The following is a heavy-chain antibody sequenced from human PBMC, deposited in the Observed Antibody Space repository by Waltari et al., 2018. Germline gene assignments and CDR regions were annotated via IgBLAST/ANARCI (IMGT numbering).Heavy chain of an antibody. Sequence: QVQLQQSGPGLVKPSQTLSLTCAISGDSVSRYGAAWNWIRQSPSRGLEWLGRAYYRSKWSNDYAVSVKSRITLNPDTSKNQFSLQLHSVTPDDTAVYYCASGRDSAFDIWGQGTIVTVSS. CDR2: AYYRSKWSN. CDR1: GDSVSRYGAA. V-gene: IGHV6-1*01. D-gene: IGHD3-10*01. CDR3: ASGRDSAFDI. J-gene: IGHJ3*02.